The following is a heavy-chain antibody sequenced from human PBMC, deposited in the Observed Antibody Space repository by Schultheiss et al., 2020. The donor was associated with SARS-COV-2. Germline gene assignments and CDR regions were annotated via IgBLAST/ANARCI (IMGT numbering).Heavy chain of an antibody. Sequence: SETLSLTCTVSGGSISSYYWSWIRQPPGKGLEWIGYIYYSVNTYYNPSLKSRVTISVDTSKNQFSLKLSSVTAADTAVYYCARAAGATQFDPWGQGTLVTVSS. CDR3: ARAAGATQFDP. V-gene: IGHV4-59*12. D-gene: IGHD1-26*01. J-gene: IGHJ5*02. CDR1: GGSISSYY. CDR2: IYYSVNT.